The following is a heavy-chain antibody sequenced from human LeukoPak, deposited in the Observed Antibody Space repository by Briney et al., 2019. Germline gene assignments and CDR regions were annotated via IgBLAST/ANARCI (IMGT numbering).Heavy chain of an antibody. V-gene: IGHV5-51*01. D-gene: IGHD6-19*01. CDR1: GYSFTSYW. Sequence: GESLKISCKGSGYSFTSYWIGWVRQMPGKGLEWMGIIYPGDSDTRYSPSFQGQVTISADKSVRTAYLQWSSLKASDTAMYYCARPLNDYSSGWFPPPYYFDYWGQGTLVTVSS. J-gene: IGHJ4*02. CDR2: IYPGDSDT. CDR3: ARPLNDYSSGWFPPPYYFDY.